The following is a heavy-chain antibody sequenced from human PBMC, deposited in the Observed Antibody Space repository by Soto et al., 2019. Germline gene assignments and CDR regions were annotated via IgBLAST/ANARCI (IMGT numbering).Heavy chain of an antibody. CDR1: GFTFSRYG. V-gene: IGHV3-33*01. CDR3: AMEAPDYYCAF. Sequence: QVQLVESGGGVVQPGRSLRLSCAASGFTFSRYGMHWVRQAPGKGLEWVAAIWYDGSNKYYADSVKGRFTISRDNSKNTLYLQMNSLRAEDTAVYYCAMEAPDYYCAFWGQGTLVTVSS. CDR2: IWYDGSNK. D-gene: IGHD3-3*01. J-gene: IGHJ4*02.